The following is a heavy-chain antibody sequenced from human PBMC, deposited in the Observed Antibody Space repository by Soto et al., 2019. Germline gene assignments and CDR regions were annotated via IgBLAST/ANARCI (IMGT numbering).Heavy chain of an antibody. J-gene: IGHJ5*02. D-gene: IGHD1-1*01. CDR3: ASHRKYDTGRGGAVAP. Sequence: SETLSLTCVVSGDSITADNYYWGWIRQTPGKQLEWIGSLFYSGTTYYNPSLRSRVTMSVDTSKNQFSLSLTSVTAADTAVYYCASHRKYDTGRGGAVAPWGQGILVTVSS. V-gene: IGHV4-39*01. CDR2: LFYSGTT. CDR1: GDSITADNYY.